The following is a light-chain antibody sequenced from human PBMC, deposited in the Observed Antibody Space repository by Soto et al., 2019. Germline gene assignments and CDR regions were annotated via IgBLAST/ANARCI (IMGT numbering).Light chain of an antibody. CDR2: DAS. J-gene: IGKJ5*01. Sequence: DIQMTQSPSSLSASVGDRVTITCQASQDISNYLNWYQQKPGKAPKLLIYDASNLETGVPSRFSGSRSGTDYTLNISNLQPEDIATYYCQQYDNLPSITFGQGTRLEIK. CDR3: QQYDNLPSIT. CDR1: QDISNY. V-gene: IGKV1-33*01.